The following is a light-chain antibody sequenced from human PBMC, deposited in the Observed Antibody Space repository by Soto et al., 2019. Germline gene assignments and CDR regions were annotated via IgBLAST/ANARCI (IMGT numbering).Light chain of an antibody. J-gene: IGKJ1*01. Sequence: EIVMTQSPATLSVSPGERATLSCRASQSVSSNLAWYQQQPGQAPRLLIYGASTRATGFPARFSGSGSGTEFTLTISSLQPDDVAIYYCQQYNDYSWTFGQGTKVDI. CDR2: GAS. CDR3: QQYNDYSWT. V-gene: IGKV3-15*01. CDR1: QSVSSN.